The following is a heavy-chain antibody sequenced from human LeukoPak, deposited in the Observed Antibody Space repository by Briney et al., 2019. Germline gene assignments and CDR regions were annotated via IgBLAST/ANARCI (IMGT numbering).Heavy chain of an antibody. CDR2: IYSGGST. Sequence: GGSLRLSCAASGFTVGSNYMSWVRQAPGKGLEWVSVIYSGGSTYHADSVKGRFTISRDNSKNTLYLQMNSLRAEDTAVYYCARVPQPLLWSINQAPANAFDIWGQGTMVTVSS. V-gene: IGHV3-66*01. CDR3: ARVPQPLLWSINQAPANAFDI. D-gene: IGHD3-10*01. CDR1: GFTVGSNY. J-gene: IGHJ3*02.